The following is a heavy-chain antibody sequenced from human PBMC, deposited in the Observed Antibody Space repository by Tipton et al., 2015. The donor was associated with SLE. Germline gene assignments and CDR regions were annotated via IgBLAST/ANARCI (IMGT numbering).Heavy chain of an antibody. D-gene: IGHD3-10*01. CDR2: IYRSGNT. J-gene: IGHJ4*02. V-gene: IGHV4-38-2*02. CDR1: GDSISSGLSY. CDR3: ATLDASGSYPFDY. Sequence: TLSLTCTVSGDSISSGLSYWAWIRQPAGKGLEWIGSIYRSGNTFYNPSLKSRVTISVDTSKNQFSLKLSSVTAADTAVYYCATLDASGSYPFDYWGQGTRVTVSS.